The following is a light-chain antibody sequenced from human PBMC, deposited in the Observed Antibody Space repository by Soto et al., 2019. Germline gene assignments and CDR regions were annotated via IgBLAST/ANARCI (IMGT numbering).Light chain of an antibody. CDR1: QSVSSN. CDR3: QQCNNWPPG. CDR2: GAS. Sequence: EIVMTQSPATLSVSPGERATLSCRASQSVSSNLAWYQQKPGQAPRLLIYGASTRATGIPARFSGSGSGTEFTLTISSLQSEDFAVYYCQQCNNWPPGFGQGTKVDIK. J-gene: IGKJ1*01. V-gene: IGKV3-15*01.